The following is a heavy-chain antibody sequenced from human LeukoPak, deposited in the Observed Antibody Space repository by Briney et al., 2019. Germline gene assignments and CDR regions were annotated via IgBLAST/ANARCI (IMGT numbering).Heavy chain of an antibody. J-gene: IGHJ6*03. V-gene: IGHV5-51*01. CDR3: ARHVSIRFLVWLNPYYYYYMDV. D-gene: IGHD3-3*01. Sequence: GESLKISCKGSAYSFTSYWIGWVRQMPGKSLEWMGIIYPGDSDTRYSPSFQGQVTISADKSISTAYLQWSSLKASDTAMYYCARHVSIRFLVWLNPYYYYYMDVWGKGTTVTISS. CDR1: AYSFTSYW. CDR2: IYPGDSDT.